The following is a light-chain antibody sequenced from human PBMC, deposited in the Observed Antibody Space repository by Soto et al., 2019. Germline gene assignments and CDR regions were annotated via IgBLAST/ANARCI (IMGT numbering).Light chain of an antibody. CDR1: RTVTSSY. V-gene: IGKV3-20*01. J-gene: IGKJ1*01. CDR2: GAS. CDR3: QHYGSSPWT. Sequence: EIVLTQSPGTLSLSPGERATLSCRASRTVTSSYLAWYQQKPGQAPRLLIYGASSVATGVPDRFSGSGSGTDFTLTISRLEPEDFAMYSCQHYGSSPWTFGQGTKVAIK.